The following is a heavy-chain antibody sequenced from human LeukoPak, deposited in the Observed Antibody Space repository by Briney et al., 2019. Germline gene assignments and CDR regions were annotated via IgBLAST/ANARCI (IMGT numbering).Heavy chain of an antibody. D-gene: IGHD6-13*01. V-gene: IGHV3-30*01. Sequence: GRSLRLSCAASGFTFSSYAMHWVRQAPGKGLEWVAVISYDGSNKYYVDSVKGRFTISRDNSKNTLYLQMNSLRAEDTAVYYCARVAIAAADPYYFDYWGQGTLVTVSS. CDR2: ISYDGSNK. CDR1: GFTFSSYA. CDR3: ARVAIAAADPYYFDY. J-gene: IGHJ4*02.